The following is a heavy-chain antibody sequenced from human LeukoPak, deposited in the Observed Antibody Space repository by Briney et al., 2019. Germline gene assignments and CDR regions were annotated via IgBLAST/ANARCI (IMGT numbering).Heavy chain of an antibody. CDR1: GYSFTNYW. Sequence: GESLKISCKGSGYSFTNYWIGWVRQMPGKGLEWMGMLYPGDSASRLSPSFQGRVTMSVDRSINTAYLQWSSLRASDTAMYYCATSREVAGSHAFDIWGQGTAVTVSS. V-gene: IGHV5-51*01. D-gene: IGHD6-19*01. CDR2: LYPGDSAS. CDR3: ATSREVAGSHAFDI. J-gene: IGHJ3*02.